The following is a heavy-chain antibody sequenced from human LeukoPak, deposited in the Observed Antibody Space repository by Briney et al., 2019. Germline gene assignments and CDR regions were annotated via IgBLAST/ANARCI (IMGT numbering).Heavy chain of an antibody. CDR3: AKDISRSSIWKGGGAFDI. J-gene: IGHJ3*02. D-gene: IGHD3-3*01. CDR1: GFTFDDYA. Sequence: GGSLRLSCAASGFTFDDYAMHWVRQAPGKGLEWVSGISWNSGSIGYADSVKGRFTISRDNAKNSLYLQMNSLRAEDMALYYCAKDISRSSIWKGGGAFDIWGQGTMVTVSS. CDR2: ISWNSGSI. V-gene: IGHV3-9*03.